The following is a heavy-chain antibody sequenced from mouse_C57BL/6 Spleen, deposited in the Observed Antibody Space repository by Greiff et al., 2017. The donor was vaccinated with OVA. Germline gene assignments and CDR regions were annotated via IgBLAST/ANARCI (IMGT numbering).Heavy chain of an antibody. D-gene: IGHD1-1*01. J-gene: IGHJ1*03. Sequence: QVTLKVSGPGILQPSQTLSLTCSFSGFSLSTFGMGVGWIRQPSGKGLEWLAHIWWDDDKYYNPALKSRLTISKDTSKNQVFLKIANVDTADTATYYCARMTTYYYGSSWYFDVWGTGTTVTVSS. CDR1: GFSLSTFGMG. V-gene: IGHV8-8*01. CDR3: ARMTTYYYGSSWYFDV. CDR2: IWWDDDK.